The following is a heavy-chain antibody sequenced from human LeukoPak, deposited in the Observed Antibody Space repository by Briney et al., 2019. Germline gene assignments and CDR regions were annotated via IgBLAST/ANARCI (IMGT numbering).Heavy chain of an antibody. CDR3: TRDQGRRDGWYYYNYMDV. CDR2: IRSKAYGGTT. J-gene: IGHJ6*03. Sequence: PGGSLRLSCAASGFTFSSYSMSWVRQAPGKGLEWVGFIRSKAYGGTTEYAASVKGRFTISRDDSKSIAYLQMSSLKTEDTAVYYCTRDQGRRDGWYYYNYMDVWGKGTTVTVSS. V-gene: IGHV3-49*04. D-gene: IGHD5-24*01. CDR1: GFTFSSYS.